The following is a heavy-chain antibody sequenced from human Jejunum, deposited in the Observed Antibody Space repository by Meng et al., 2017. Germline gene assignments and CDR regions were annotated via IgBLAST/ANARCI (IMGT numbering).Heavy chain of an antibody. CDR1: GGSISSRSYY. CDR2: VFYSGTT. J-gene: IGHJ4*02. D-gene: IGHD2/OR15-2a*01. V-gene: IGHV4-39*01. CDR3: ARLANSSPDY. Sequence: QLQLQESGPGLVKPSETLSLTCTVSGGSISSRSYYWGWIRQPPGKGLVWIASVFYSGTTYYNPSLQSRVTISIDTSKNQFSMRLTSVTATDTSVYYCARLANSSPDYWGRGTLVTVSS.